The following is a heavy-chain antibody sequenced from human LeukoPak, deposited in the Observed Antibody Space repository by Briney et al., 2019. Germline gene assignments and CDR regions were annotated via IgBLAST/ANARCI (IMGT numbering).Heavy chain of an antibody. Sequence: PGGSLRLSCAASGFTFSSYWMSWVRQAPGKGLEWVANIKQDGSAKYYVDSVKGRFTISRDNAKNSLYLQMNSLRAEDTAVYYCARVSHFDWPYYYYYYMDVWGKGTTVTVSS. CDR3: ARVSHFDWPYYYYYYMDV. V-gene: IGHV3-7*01. J-gene: IGHJ6*03. CDR1: GFTFSSYW. D-gene: IGHD3-9*01. CDR2: IKQDGSAK.